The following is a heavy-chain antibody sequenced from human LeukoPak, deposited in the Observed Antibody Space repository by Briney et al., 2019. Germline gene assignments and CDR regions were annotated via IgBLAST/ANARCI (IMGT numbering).Heavy chain of an antibody. CDR3: AKKRDSSGYYFDY. J-gene: IGHJ4*02. V-gene: IGHV3-23*01. CDR2: ISGSGGST. D-gene: IGHD3-22*01. CDR1: GFTFSSYA. Sequence: GGSLRLSCAASGFTFSSYAMSWVRQASGKGLEWVSVISGSGGSTYYADSVKGRFTISRENSKNTLYLQMNSLRAEDTAVYYCAKKRDSSGYYFDYWGQGTLVTVSS.